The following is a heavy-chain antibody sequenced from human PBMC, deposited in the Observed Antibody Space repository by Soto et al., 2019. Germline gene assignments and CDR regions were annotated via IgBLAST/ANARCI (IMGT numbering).Heavy chain of an antibody. Sequence: PSETLSLTCTVAGGSISSDYWILIRQPPGKGLEWIGYIYYSGSTNYNPSLKSRVTISVDTSKNQFSLKLSSVTAADTAVYYCARVLAPYYYGSGSLAFDYWGQGTLVTVSS. CDR2: IYYSGST. J-gene: IGHJ4*02. CDR3: ARVLAPYYYGSGSLAFDY. V-gene: IGHV4-59*01. CDR1: GGSISSDY. D-gene: IGHD3-10*01.